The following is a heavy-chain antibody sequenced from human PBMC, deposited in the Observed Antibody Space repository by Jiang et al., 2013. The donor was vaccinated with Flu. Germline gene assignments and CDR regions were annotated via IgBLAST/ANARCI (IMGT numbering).Heavy chain of an antibody. V-gene: IGHV4-31*03. Sequence: PGLVKPSQTLSLTCTVSSGSIGVGGYYWIWIRQHPGRGLEWIGHIYYSGSTYYNSSLKSRVAISVDTSKNQFSLNLSSVTAADTAVYYCARGPTGDYHWYFDLWGRGTLVTVSS. CDR1: SGSIGVGGYY. D-gene: IGHD4-17*01. CDR3: ARGPTGDYHWYFDL. CDR2: IYYSGST. J-gene: IGHJ2*01.